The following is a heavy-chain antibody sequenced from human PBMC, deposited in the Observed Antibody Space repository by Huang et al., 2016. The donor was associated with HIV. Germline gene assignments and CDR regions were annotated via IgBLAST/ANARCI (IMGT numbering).Heavy chain of an antibody. CDR2: IYYSGNT. CDR3: ARHGRVAGHYYNNMDV. V-gene: IGHV4-39*01. J-gene: IGHJ6*02. CDR1: GGSISSRSYY. Sequence: LQLQESGPGLVKSSETLSLICTVSGGSISSRSYYWGWIRQPPGKGPEWIGSIYYSGNTYYNPPPKRRVTISVDTSKNQFSLKVNSVTAADTAVYYCARHGRVAGHYYNNMDVWGRGTTVTVSS. D-gene: IGHD6-19*01.